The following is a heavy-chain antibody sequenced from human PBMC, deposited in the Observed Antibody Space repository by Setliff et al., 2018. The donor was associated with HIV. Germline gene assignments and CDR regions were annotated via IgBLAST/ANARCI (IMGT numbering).Heavy chain of an antibody. D-gene: IGHD1-26*01. CDR2: INPSGGST. CDR3: ARGGARSHGATRVAGAFDI. CDR1: GYTFTSYY. J-gene: IGHJ3*02. Sequence: ASVKVSCKASGYTFTSYYMPWVRQAPGQGPEWMGIINPSGGSTSYAQKFQGRVTMTRDTSTSTVYMELSSLRSEDTAVYYCARGGARSHGATRVAGAFDIWGQGAMVTVTS. V-gene: IGHV1-46*01.